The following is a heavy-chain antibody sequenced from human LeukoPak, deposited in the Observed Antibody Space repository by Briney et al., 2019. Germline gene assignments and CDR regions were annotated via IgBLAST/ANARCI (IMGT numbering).Heavy chain of an antibody. CDR2: ISACNGNT. V-gene: IGHV1-18*01. Sequence: ASVKVSCTASGYTFTSYGISWVRQAPGQGLEWMGWISACNGNTNYAQKLQGRVAMTTDTSTSTAYMELRSLRSDDTAVYYCARELVVQVVAAAGVYYYGMDVWGQGTTVTVSS. J-gene: IGHJ6*02. D-gene: IGHD2-15*01. CDR3: ARELVVQVVAAAGVYYYGMDV. CDR1: GYTFTSYG.